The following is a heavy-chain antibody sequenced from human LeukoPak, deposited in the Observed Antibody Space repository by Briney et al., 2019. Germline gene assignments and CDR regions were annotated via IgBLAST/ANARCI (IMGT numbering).Heavy chain of an antibody. V-gene: IGHV3-7*01. Sequence: PGGSLRLSCAASGLTFSSCWMSWVRQAPGKGLEWVANIKQDGSEKYYVDSVKGRFTISRDNAKNSLYLQMNSLRAEDTAVYYCARSARYYYGSGSYYRGPSNWFDPWGQGTLVTVSS. CDR2: IKQDGSEK. CDR1: GLTFSSCW. J-gene: IGHJ5*02. D-gene: IGHD3-10*01. CDR3: ARSARYYYGSGSYYRGPSNWFDP.